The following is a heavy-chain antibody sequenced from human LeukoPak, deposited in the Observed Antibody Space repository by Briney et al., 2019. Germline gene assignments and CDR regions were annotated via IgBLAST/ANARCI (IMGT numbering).Heavy chain of an antibody. CDR2: IHHSGST. CDR3: AGHVSAAAGGR. D-gene: IGHD6-13*01. J-gene: IGHJ4*02. V-gene: IGHV4-34*01. Sequence: TSETLSLTCAVYGGSVRDNYWSWIRQPPGKGLEWIGEIHHSGSTKYNPSLKSRVTISLDTSKNQFSLKLNSMTAADTAVYYCAGHVSAAAGGRWGQGTLVTVSS. CDR1: GGSVRDNY.